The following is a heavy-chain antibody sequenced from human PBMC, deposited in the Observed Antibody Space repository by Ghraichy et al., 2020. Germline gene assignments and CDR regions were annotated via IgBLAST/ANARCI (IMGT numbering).Heavy chain of an antibody. D-gene: IGHD1-7*01. CDR2: ISSSSSYI. Sequence: GGSLRLSCAASGFTFSCYSMNWVRQAPGKGLEWVSSISSSSSYIYYADSVKGRFTISRDNAKNSVYLQMNSLRAEDTAVYSCAGELSNWNCGVGYYSYYGMDVWGQGTTVTVSS. CDR1: GFTFSCYS. J-gene: IGHJ6*02. CDR3: AGELSNWNCGVGYYSYYGMDV. V-gene: IGHV3-21*01.